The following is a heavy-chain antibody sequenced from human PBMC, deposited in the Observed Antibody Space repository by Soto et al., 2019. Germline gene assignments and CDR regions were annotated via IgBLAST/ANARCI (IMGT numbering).Heavy chain of an antibody. J-gene: IGHJ6*03. CDR2: IWYDGSNK. Sequence: QVQLVESGGGVVQPGRSLRLSCAASGFTFSSYGMHWVRQAPGKGLKWVAVIWYDGSNKYYADSVKGRFTISRDNSKNTLYLQMNSLRAEDTAVYYCGREDFGVVPPDPLYYMDVWGKGTTVTVSS. CDR1: GFTFSSYG. D-gene: IGHD3-3*01. CDR3: GREDFGVVPPDPLYYMDV. V-gene: IGHV3-33*01.